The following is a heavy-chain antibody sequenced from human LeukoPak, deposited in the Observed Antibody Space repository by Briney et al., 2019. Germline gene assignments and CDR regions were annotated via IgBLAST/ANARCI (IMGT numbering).Heavy chain of an antibody. CDR1: GFTFNSYV. Sequence: PGGSLRLSCAASGFTFNSYVMIWVRQAPGKGLEWVSAISGTGAGTYYADSVKGRFAVSRDNSKNTLYLQMNSLRAEDTAVYYCAKDDRLIAARPHYWGQGTLVTVSS. J-gene: IGHJ4*02. V-gene: IGHV3-23*01. CDR3: AKDDRLIAARPHY. CDR2: ISGTGAGT. D-gene: IGHD6-6*01.